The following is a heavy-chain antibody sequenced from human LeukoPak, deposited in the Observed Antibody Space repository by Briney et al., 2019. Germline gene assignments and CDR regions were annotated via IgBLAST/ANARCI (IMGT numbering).Heavy chain of an antibody. Sequence: KPSETLSLTCTVSGGSISSYYWSWIRQPAGKGLEWIGRIYTSGSTNCNPSLKSRVTMSVDTSKNQFSLKLSSVTAADTAVYYCARGLARRLWFGYYGAFDIWGQGTMVTVSS. J-gene: IGHJ3*02. D-gene: IGHD3-10*01. CDR1: GGSISSYY. CDR3: ARGLARRLWFGYYGAFDI. CDR2: IYTSGST. V-gene: IGHV4-4*07.